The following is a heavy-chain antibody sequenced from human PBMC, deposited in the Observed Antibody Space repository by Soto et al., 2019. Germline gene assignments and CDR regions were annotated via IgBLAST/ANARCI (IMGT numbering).Heavy chain of an antibody. Sequence: EVQLVESGGGLVQPGGSLRLSCAASGFTFINYWMNWVRQVPGKGLEWVASIQQDGSEKSYVDSVKGRFTISRDNAKNTLYLHMNSLGAEDTADYYCARRGSISYYGLDVWGQGTTVTVSS. CDR3: ARRGSISYYGLDV. V-gene: IGHV3-7*01. D-gene: IGHD3-16*01. CDR1: GFTFINYW. J-gene: IGHJ6*02. CDR2: IQQDGSEK.